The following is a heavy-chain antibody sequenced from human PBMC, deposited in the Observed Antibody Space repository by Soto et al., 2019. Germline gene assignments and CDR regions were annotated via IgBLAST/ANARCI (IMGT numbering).Heavy chain of an antibody. Sequence: GGSLRLSCAASGFTFSIYAMSWFRQAPGKGLEWVSAISGSGGSTYYADPVKGRFTISRDNSKNTLYLQMNSLKTEDTAVYYCTTDHFYDSSPAPTDYWGQGTLVTVSS. V-gene: IGHV3-23*01. J-gene: IGHJ4*02. CDR2: ISGSGGST. CDR1: GFTFSIYA. CDR3: TTDHFYDSSPAPTDY. D-gene: IGHD3-22*01.